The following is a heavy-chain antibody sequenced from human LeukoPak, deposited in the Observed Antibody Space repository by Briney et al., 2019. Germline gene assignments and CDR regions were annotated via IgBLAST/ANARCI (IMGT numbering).Heavy chain of an antibody. CDR3: ASPYDTGGYFDY. V-gene: IGHV4-39*01. J-gene: IGHJ4*02. D-gene: IGHD3-22*01. CDR2: IYYSGST. Sequence: SETLSLTCTVSGGSIISSSYYWGWIRQPPRKGLEWIGSIYYSGSTYYNPSLKSRVTISVDTSKNQLSLKLSSVTATDTAVYYCASPYDTGGYFDYWGQGTLVTVSS. CDR1: GGSIISSSYY.